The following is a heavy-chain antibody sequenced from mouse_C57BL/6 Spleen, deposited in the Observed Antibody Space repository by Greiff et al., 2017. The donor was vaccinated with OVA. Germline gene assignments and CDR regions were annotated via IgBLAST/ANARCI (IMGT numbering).Heavy chain of an antibody. CDR2: ISSGGDYI. D-gene: IGHD1-1*01. J-gene: IGHJ3*01. CDR1: GFTFSSYA. CDR3: TREEGYDGSSYGFAY. V-gene: IGHV5-9-1*02. Sequence: EVKVVESGEGLVKPGGSLKLSCAASGFTFSSYAMSWVRQTPEKRLEWVAYISSGGDYIYYADTVKGRFTISRDNARNTLYLQMSSLKSEDTAMYDCTREEGYDGSSYGFAYWGQGTLVTVSA.